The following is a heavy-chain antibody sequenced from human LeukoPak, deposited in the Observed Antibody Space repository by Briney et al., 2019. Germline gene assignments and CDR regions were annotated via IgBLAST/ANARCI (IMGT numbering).Heavy chain of an antibody. CDR3: ASPSGLWAHPFDY. D-gene: IGHD3-10*01. V-gene: IGHV4-39*07. Sequence: GSIYYSASTYYNPSLKSRVTISVDPSKNQFSLKLSSVTAADTAVYYCASPSGLWAHPFDYWGQGTLVTVSS. J-gene: IGHJ4*02. CDR2: IYYSAST.